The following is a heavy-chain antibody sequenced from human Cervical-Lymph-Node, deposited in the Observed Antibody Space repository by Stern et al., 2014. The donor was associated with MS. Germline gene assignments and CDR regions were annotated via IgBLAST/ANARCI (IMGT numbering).Heavy chain of an antibody. Sequence: QVQLVQSGSELRKPGASVKLSCKASGYTFTAYGMNWVRQVPGQGLEWMGWINTETGNPTYAQGFTGRFVFSLDTSVSTAYLQITSLRTEDTAIYYCARGPRYCQTSTCWGQGTLVTVSS. CDR3: ARGPRYCQTSTC. J-gene: IGHJ4*02. V-gene: IGHV7-4-1*02. CDR1: GYTFTAYG. D-gene: IGHD2-15*01. CDR2: INTETGNP.